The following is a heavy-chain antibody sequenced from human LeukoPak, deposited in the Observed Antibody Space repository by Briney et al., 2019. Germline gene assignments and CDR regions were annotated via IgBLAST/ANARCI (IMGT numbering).Heavy chain of an antibody. CDR3: ARRYYYDSSGYYVDY. J-gene: IGHJ4*02. CDR2: MYYSGST. Sequence: SETLSLTCTVSGGSISSGGYYWSWIRQHPGKGLEWIGYMYYSGSTYYNPSLKSRVTISVDTSKNQFSLKLSSVTAADTAVYYCARRYYYDSSGYYVDYWGQGTLVTVSS. CDR1: GGSISSGGYY. V-gene: IGHV4-31*03. D-gene: IGHD3-22*01.